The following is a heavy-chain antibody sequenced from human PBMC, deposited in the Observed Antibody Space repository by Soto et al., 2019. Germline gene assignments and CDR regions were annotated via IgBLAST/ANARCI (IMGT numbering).Heavy chain of an antibody. Sequence: QVQLVQSGAEVKKPGSSVKVSCKASGGTFSSYAISWVRQAPGQGLEWMGGIIPIFGTANYAQKFQGRVTITADESPSTAYRERGGLRSEDTAVYYCARGGEYSYGYAYWGQVARVTVSS. V-gene: IGHV1-69*01. J-gene: IGHJ4*02. CDR3: ARGGEYSYGYAY. D-gene: IGHD5-18*01. CDR1: GGTFSSYA. CDR2: IIPIFGTA.